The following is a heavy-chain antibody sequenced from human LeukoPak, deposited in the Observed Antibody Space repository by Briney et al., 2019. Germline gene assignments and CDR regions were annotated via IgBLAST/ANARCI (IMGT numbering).Heavy chain of an antibody. CDR2: ISAYNGNT. J-gene: IGHJ6*03. CDR3: ARAHPHLWFGEFGYYYYMDV. V-gene: IGHV1-18*01. Sequence: GASVKVSCKASGYTFTSYGISWVRQAPGQGLEWMGWISAYNGNTNYAQKLQGRVTMTTDTSTSTAYMEMRSLRSDDTAVYYCARAHPHLWFGEFGYYYYMDVWGKGTTVTVSS. CDR1: GYTFTSYG. D-gene: IGHD3-10*01.